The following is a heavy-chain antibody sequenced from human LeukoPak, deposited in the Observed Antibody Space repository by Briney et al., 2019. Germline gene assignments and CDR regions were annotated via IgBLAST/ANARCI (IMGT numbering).Heavy chain of an antibody. J-gene: IGHJ5*02. CDR1: GYTLSDYG. Sequence: PLASVRVSCRSSGYTLSDYGFTWVRQAPGQGLEWMGWISGFNGKTNYAVRVQDRLTLTTDTSTNTTTLDLRGLRPDDTAMYYCARVGSSGEFDLWGQGTLLTVSS. CDR2: ISGFNGKT. V-gene: IGHV1-18*01. CDR3: ARVGSSGEFDL. D-gene: IGHD6-13*01.